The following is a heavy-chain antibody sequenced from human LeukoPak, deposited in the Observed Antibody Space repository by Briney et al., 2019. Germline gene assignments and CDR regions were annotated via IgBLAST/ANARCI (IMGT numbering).Heavy chain of an antibody. CDR3: ARVTNSGSYSYDAFDI. CDR2: ISAYNGNT. Sequence: GASVKVSCKASGYTFTSYGISWVRQAPGQGLEWMGWISAYNGNTNYAQKLQGRVTMTTDTSTSTAYMELRSLRSDDTAVYYCARVTNSGSYSYDAFDIWGQGTMVTVSS. J-gene: IGHJ3*02. D-gene: IGHD3-10*01. CDR1: GYTFTSYG. V-gene: IGHV1-18*01.